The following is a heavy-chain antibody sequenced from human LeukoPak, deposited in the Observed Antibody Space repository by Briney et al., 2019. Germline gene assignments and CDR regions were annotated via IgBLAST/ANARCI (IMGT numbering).Heavy chain of an antibody. D-gene: IGHD1-26*01. Sequence: SETLSLTCTVSGGSISGHFWSWIRQPPGKGLEWIGFVSYSGDTNYSPSFNGRVTISLDTSKSQFSLNLNSVTAADTGVYFCARGGASSRYFGYWGQGTLVTVSS. CDR2: VSYSGDT. CDR3: ARGGASSRYFGY. V-gene: IGHV4-59*11. J-gene: IGHJ4*02. CDR1: GGSISGHF.